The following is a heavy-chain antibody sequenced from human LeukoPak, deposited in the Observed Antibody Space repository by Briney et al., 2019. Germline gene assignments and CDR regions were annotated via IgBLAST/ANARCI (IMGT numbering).Heavy chain of an antibody. V-gene: IGHV3-9*03. Sequence: GGSLRLSCAASGFTFDDYAMHWVRQAPGKGLEWASGISWNSGSIDYVDSVKGGFTISRDNTKSSLYLQMRSLRAKDMALYYCAKDYGGNLNSADAFNIWGQGTMVTVSS. CDR1: GFTFDDYA. CDR2: ISWNSGSI. J-gene: IGHJ3*02. D-gene: IGHD4-23*01. CDR3: AKDYGGNLNSADAFNI.